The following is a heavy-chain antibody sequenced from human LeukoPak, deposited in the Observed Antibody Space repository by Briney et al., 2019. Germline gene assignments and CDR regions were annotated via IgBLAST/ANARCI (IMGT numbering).Heavy chain of an antibody. CDR1: GFSLSAGGVA. V-gene: IGHV2-5*01. CDR2: IYWNEAE. CDR3: ARRLRQKLDSEWGAYFDY. J-gene: IGHJ4*02. D-gene: IGHD1-26*01. Sequence: SGPTLVNPTQTLTLTCTFSGFSLSAGGVAVGWIRQPPGKALEWLALIYWNEAERYSPSLKSRVTITRDTSKNQVGLTMTNMDPVDTATYYCARRLRQKLDSEWGAYFDYWGQGTLVTVSS.